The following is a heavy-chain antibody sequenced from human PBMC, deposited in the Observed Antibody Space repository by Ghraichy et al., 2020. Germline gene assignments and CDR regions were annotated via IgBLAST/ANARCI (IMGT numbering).Heavy chain of an antibody. CDR2: ISAYNGNT. D-gene: IGHD2-2*02. Sequence: ASVKVSCKASGYTFTSYGISWVRQAPGQGLEWMGWISAYNGNTNYAQKLQGRVTMTTDTSTSTAYMELRSLRSDDTAVYYCARDGYCSSTSGYTGDYYYYGMDVWGQGTTVTVSS. CDR3: ARDGYCSSTSGYTGDYYYYGMDV. CDR1: GYTFTSYG. J-gene: IGHJ6*02. V-gene: IGHV1-18*04.